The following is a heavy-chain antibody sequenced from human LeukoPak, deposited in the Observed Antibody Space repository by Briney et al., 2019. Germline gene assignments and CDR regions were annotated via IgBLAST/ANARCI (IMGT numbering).Heavy chain of an antibody. J-gene: IGHJ1*01. CDR1: GFTFNDYA. Sequence: PGGSLRLSCAASGFTFNDYALYWVRQAPGKGLEWVTLISYDGYDKSYADSVRGRFTISRDNSKNTVYLQMNSLTIEDTAVYYCAREPSGNFGQLVSSAEYFQHWGQGTRVTVSS. D-gene: IGHD5/OR15-5a*01. V-gene: IGHV3-30-3*01. CDR3: AREPSGNFGQLVSSAEYFQH. CDR2: ISYDGYDK.